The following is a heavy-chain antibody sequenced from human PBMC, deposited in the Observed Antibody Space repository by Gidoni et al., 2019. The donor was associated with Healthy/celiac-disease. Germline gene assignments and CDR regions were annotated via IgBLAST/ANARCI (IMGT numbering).Heavy chain of an antibody. V-gene: IGHV1-69*06. CDR3: ASRDPGIGDRGYYYYYMDV. Sequence: QVQLVQSGAEVRKPGSSVTVSCQASGGTFRRHPISWVRQAPGQGHGWMGGMIPIFGQANYAQKFQGRVTITADKSTSTAYMELSSLRSEDTAVYYCASRDPGIGDRGYYYYYMDVWGKGTTVTVSS. D-gene: IGHD3-10*01. CDR2: MIPIFGQA. CDR1: GGTFRRHP. J-gene: IGHJ6*03.